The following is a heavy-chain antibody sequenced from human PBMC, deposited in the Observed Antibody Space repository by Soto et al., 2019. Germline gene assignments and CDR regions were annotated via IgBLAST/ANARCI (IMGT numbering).Heavy chain of an antibody. V-gene: IGHV4-30-4*01. CDR1: GGSISSGDYY. J-gene: IGHJ5*02. CDR3: ARESRDCSGGSCYYEGELHYWFVP. D-gene: IGHD2-15*01. CDR2: IYYSGST. Sequence: QVQLQESGPGLVKPSQTLSLTCTVSGGSISSGDYYWSWIRQPPGKGLEGIGYIYYSGSTYYNPHLYCRVTISVDTSKNQFSLKMSSVTAAETAVYYGARESRDCSGGSCYYEGELHYWFVPWGQGTLVTVSS.